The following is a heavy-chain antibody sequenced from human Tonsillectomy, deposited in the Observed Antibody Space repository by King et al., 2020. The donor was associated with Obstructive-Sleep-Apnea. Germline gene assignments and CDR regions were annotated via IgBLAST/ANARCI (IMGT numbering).Heavy chain of an antibody. J-gene: IGHJ2*01. CDR1: GSSISSYY. Sequence: QLQESGPGLVKPSETLSLTCTVSGSSISSYYWSWIRQPPGKGLEWIGYIYYSGSTNYNPSLKSRVTISEDTSKNQFSLSLSSVTAADTAVYYCARVGGDSGRYHQYWYFDLWGRGTLVTVSS. V-gene: IGHV4-59*01. CDR2: IYYSGST. D-gene: IGHD1-26*01. CDR3: ARVGGDSGRYHQYWYFDL.